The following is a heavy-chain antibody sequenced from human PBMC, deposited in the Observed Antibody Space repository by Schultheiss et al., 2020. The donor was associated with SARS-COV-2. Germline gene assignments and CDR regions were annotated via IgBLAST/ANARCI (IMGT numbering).Heavy chain of an antibody. CDR1: GYTFTGYY. CDR2: INPNSGGT. J-gene: IGHJ4*02. Sequence: ASVKVSCKASGYTFTGYYMHWVRQAPGQGLEWMGRINPNSGGTNYAQKFQGRVTMTRDTSISTAYMELSRLRSDDTAVYYCARPPITYSSSWYTAQGDFDYWGQGTLVTVSS. D-gene: IGHD6-13*01. CDR3: ARPPITYSSSWYTAQGDFDY. V-gene: IGHV1-2*06.